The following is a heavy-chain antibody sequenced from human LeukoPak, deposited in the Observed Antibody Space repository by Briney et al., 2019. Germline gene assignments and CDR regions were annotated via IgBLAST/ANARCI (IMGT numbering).Heavy chain of an antibody. CDR3: ALMVVTIFDY. Sequence: SETLSLTCAVYGGSFSGYYWSWIRQPPGKGLEWIGEINHSGSTNYNPSLKSRVTISADTSKNQFSLKLSSVTAADTAVYYCALMVVTIFDYWGQGTLVTVSS. CDR2: INHSGST. CDR1: GGSFSGYY. D-gene: IGHD2-21*02. J-gene: IGHJ4*02. V-gene: IGHV4-34*01.